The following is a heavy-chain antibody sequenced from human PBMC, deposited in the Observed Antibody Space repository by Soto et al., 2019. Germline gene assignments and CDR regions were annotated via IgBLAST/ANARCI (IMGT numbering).Heavy chain of an antibody. J-gene: IGHJ3*02. Sequence: ASVKVSCKASGYTFTSCGISWVRQAPGQGLEWMGWISAYNGNTNYAQKLQGRVTMTTDTSTSTAYMELRSLRSDDTAVYYCARVGGRRIAVAGIDAFDIWGQGTMVTVSS. CDR1: GYTFTSCG. CDR3: ARVGGRRIAVAGIDAFDI. CDR2: ISAYNGNT. D-gene: IGHD6-19*01. V-gene: IGHV1-18*01.